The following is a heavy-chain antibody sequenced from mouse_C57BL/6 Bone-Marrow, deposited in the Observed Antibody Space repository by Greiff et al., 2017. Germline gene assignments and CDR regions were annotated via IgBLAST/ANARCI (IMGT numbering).Heavy chain of an antibody. Sequence: EVQLQESGGGLVKPGGSLKLSCAASGFTFSSYAMSWVRQTPEKRLEWVATISDGGSYTYYPDNVKGRFTISRDNAKNNLYLQMSHLKSEDTAMYYCARGGIRAWFAYWGQGTLVTVSA. V-gene: IGHV5-4*01. CDR3: ARGGIRAWFAY. CDR2: ISDGGSYT. D-gene: IGHD2-4*01. CDR1: GFTFSSYA. J-gene: IGHJ3*01.